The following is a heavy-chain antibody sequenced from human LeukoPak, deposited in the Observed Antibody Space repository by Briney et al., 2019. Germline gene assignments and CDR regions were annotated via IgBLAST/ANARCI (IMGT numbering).Heavy chain of an antibody. CDR3: ARVGSSGWYALYYFDY. V-gene: IGHV4-61*01. J-gene: IGHJ4*02. CDR1: GYSISSGYY. D-gene: IGHD6-19*01. CDR2: IYYSGST. Sequence: SESLSLTCAVSGYSISSGYYWGWIRQPPGKGLEWIGYIYYSGSTNYNPSLKSRVTISVDTSKNQFSLKLSSVTAADTAVYYCARVGSSGWYALYYFDYWGQGTLVTVSS.